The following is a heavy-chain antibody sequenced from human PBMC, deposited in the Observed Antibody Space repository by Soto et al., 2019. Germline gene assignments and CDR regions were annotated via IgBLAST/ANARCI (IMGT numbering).Heavy chain of an antibody. CDR3: ARHGPPLKSDAFDI. D-gene: IGHD2-8*01. CDR2: IYHSGST. Sequence: SETLSLTCAVSGGSISSGGYSWSWIRQPAGKGLEWIGYIYHSGSTYYNPSLKSRVTISVDRSKNQFSLTLSSVTATDTAVFYCARHGPPLKSDAFDIWGQGTMVTVSS. V-gene: IGHV4-30-2*01. J-gene: IGHJ3*02. CDR1: GGSISSGGYS.